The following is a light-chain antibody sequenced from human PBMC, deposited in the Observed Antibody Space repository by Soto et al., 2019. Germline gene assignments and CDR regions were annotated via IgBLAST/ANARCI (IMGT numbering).Light chain of an antibody. V-gene: IGKV1-33*01. J-gene: IGKJ2*01. Sequence: DIQMTQSPSSLSASVVDRVTITCQASQDISNYLNWYQQKPGKAPKLLIYDASNLETGVPSRFSGSGSGTDFTFTISSLQPEDSATYYCQQYDNLPFMYTFGQGTKVDIK. CDR1: QDISNY. CDR3: QQYDNLPFMYT. CDR2: DAS.